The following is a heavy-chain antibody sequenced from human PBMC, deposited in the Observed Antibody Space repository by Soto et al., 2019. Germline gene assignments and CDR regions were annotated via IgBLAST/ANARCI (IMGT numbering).Heavy chain of an antibody. J-gene: IGHJ4*02. CDR3: AKIAVAGYYFDY. D-gene: IGHD6-19*01. CDR1: GYTFTGYY. V-gene: IGHV1-2*04. CDR2: INPNSGGT. Sequence: QVQLVQSGAEVKKPGASVKVSCKASGYTFTGYYMHWVRQAPGQGLEWMGWINPNSGGTNYAQKFQGWVTMTRDTSLSTAYMELGRLRSDDTAVYYCAKIAVAGYYFDYWGQGTLVTVSS.